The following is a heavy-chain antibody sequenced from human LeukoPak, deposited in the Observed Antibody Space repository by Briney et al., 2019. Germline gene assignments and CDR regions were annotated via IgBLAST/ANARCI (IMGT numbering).Heavy chain of an antibody. CDR1: GFTFSSYA. CDR2: ISGSGGST. V-gene: IGHV3-23*01. D-gene: IGHD6-13*01. J-gene: IGHJ1*01. Sequence: GGSLRLSCAASGFTFSSYAMRWVRQAPGKGLEWVSAISGSGGSTYYADSVKGRFTISRDNSKNTLYLQMNSLRAEDTAVYYCAKFPTAAGTGQYFQHWGQGTLVTVSS. CDR3: AKFPTAAGTGQYFQH.